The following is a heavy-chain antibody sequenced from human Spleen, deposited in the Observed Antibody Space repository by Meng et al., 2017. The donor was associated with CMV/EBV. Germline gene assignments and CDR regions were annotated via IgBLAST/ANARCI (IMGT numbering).Heavy chain of an antibody. CDR1: GGSISSGGYY. CDR2: IYYSGST. V-gene: IGHV4-31*03. D-gene: IGHD2/OR15-2a*01. Sequence: SETLSLTCTVSGGSISSGGYYWSWIRQHPGKGLEWIGYIYYSGSTYYNPSLKSRVTISVDTSKNQFSLKLSSVTAADTAVYYCARGLFTTDHNMFDPWGQGTLVTVSS. J-gene: IGHJ5*02. CDR3: ARGLFTTDHNMFDP.